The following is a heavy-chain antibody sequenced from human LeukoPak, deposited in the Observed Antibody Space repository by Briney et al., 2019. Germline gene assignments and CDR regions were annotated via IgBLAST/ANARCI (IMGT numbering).Heavy chain of an antibody. D-gene: IGHD5-18*01. J-gene: IGHJ3*02. CDR3: AREVETVRDAFDI. CDR2: ISSSGSTI. CDR1: GFTFSDYY. Sequence: GGSLRLSCAASGFTFSDYYMSWICQAPGKGLEWVSYISSSGSTIYYADSVKGRSTISRDNAKNSLYLQMNSLRAEDTAVYYCAREVETVRDAFDIWGQGTMVTVSS. V-gene: IGHV3-11*01.